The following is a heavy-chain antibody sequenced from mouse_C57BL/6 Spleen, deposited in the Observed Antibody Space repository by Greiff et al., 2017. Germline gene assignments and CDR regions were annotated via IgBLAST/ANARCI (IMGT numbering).Heavy chain of an antibody. J-gene: IGHJ2*01. V-gene: IGHV1-69*01. Sequence: QVQLQQPGAELVMPGASVKLSCKASGYTFTSYWMHWVKQRPGQGLEWIGEIDPSDSYTNYNQKFKGKSTLTVDNSSSTAYMPLSSLTSEDAAVYYCARDDSFDYWGQGTTLTVSS. CDR1: GYTFTSYW. CDR2: IDPSDSYT. CDR3: ARDDSFDY.